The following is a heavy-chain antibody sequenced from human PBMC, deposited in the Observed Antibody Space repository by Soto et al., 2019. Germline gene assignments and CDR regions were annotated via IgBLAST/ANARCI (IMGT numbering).Heavy chain of an antibody. D-gene: IGHD3-22*01. J-gene: IGHJ4*01. CDR1: GFTLSNAW. Sequence: EVQLVESGGGLVKPGGSLRLSCAASGFTLSNAWESWVRQAPGKGLEWVGRIKNKFEGATTDYAAPVKGRFTISRTDSKNILYLQMSSQMTDSTAVYYCAHDCNFEYWGHGTQVTVSS. CDR3: AHDCNFEY. CDR2: IKNKFEGATT. V-gene: IGHV3-15*01.